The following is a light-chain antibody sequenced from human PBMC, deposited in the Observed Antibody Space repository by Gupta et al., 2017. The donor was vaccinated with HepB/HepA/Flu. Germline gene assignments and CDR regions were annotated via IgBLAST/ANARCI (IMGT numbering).Light chain of an antibody. Sequence: SYELTQPPSVSVSPGQTASITCSGDKLGDKYACWYQQKPAQSPVLVIYKGSKRAAGTRDRFSCSNSGTTATLTIGETQAMDEDYYYCQAWDSSTVVFGGGTKLTVL. CDR3: QAWDSSTVV. CDR2: KGS. J-gene: IGLJ2*01. V-gene: IGLV3-1*01. CDR1: KLGDKY.